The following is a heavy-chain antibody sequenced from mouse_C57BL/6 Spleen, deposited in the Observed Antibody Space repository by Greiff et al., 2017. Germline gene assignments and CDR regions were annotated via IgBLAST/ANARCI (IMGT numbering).Heavy chain of an antibody. CDR1: GYAFSSYW. Sequence: QVQLQQSGAELVKPGASVKISCKASGYAFSSYWMNWVKQRPGKGLEWIGQIYPGDGDTNYNGKFKGKATLTADTSSSTAYMQLSSLTSEDSAVSCCATAHATVRAMDYWGHGTSVTVSS. CDR2: IYPGDGDT. V-gene: IGHV1-80*01. CDR3: ATAHATVRAMDY. D-gene: IGHD3-2*02. J-gene: IGHJ4*01.